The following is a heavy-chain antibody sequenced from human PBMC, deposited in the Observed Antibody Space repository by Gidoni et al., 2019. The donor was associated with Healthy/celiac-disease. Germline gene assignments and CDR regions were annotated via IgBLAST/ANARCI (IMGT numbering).Heavy chain of an antibody. CDR3: AKDFYSSGWIQVFDY. CDR2: ISGSGGST. Sequence: EVQLLESGGGLVQPGGSPRLSCAASGFTFIRYAMSWGRQAPGKGLEWVSAISGSGGSTNYADSVKGRFNISRDNSKNTLYLQMNSLRAEDTAVYYCAKDFYSSGWIQVFDYWGQGTLVTVSS. D-gene: IGHD6-19*01. CDR1: GFTFIRYA. V-gene: IGHV3-23*01. J-gene: IGHJ4*02.